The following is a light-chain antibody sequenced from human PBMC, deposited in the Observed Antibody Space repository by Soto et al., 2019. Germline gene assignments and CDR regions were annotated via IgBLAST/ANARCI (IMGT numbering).Light chain of an antibody. CDR1: QSVNSN. CDR2: GSS. V-gene: IGKV3-15*01. CDR3: QQYNKRPYT. Sequence: EIVMTQSPATLSVSPGERATLSCRASQSVNSNLAWYQQKPGQAPRLLMSGSSTRATGIPARFSGRGSGTDFTLSISSLQYEDFAVYYCQQYNKRPYTFGQGTKLEI. J-gene: IGKJ2*01.